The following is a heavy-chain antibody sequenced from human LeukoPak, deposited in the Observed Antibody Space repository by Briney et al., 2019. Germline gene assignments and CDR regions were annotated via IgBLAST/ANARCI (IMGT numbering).Heavy chain of an antibody. D-gene: IGHD3-3*01. V-gene: IGHV4-38-2*02. Sequence: SETLSLTCTVSGYSISSGYYWGWIRQPPGKGLEWIGSIYHSGSTYYNPSLKSRVTISVDTSKNQFSLKLSSVTAADTAVYYCARELITIFGVVMAIDYWGQGTLVTVSS. J-gene: IGHJ4*02. CDR2: IYHSGST. CDR1: GYSISSGYY. CDR3: ARELITIFGVVMAIDY.